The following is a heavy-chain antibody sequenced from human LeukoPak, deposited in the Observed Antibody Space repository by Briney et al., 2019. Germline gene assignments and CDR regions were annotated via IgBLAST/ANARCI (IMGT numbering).Heavy chain of an antibody. CDR2: ISVYNANT. CDR3: ARDKVATIWWFDP. Sequence: GASVKVSCKASGYTFTSYGISWVRQAPGQGLEWMGWISVYNANTNYAQKLQGRVTMTTDTSTSTAYMELRSLRSDDTAVYYCARDKVATIWWFDPWGQGTLVTVSS. V-gene: IGHV1-18*01. D-gene: IGHD5-12*01. J-gene: IGHJ5*02. CDR1: GYTFTSYG.